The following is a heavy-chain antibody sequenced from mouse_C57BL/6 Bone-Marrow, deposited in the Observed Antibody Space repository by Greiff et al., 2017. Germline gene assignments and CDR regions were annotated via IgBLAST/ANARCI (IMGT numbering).Heavy chain of an antibody. V-gene: IGHV1-64*01. Sequence: QVQLKQPGAELVKPGASVKLSCKASGYTFTSYWMHSVKQRPGQGLEWIGWIHPNSGSTNYNEKFKSKATLTVDKSSSTAYMQLSSLTSEDSAVYYCARWGYCGLSWFAYWGQGTLVTVSA. CDR2: IHPNSGST. J-gene: IGHJ3*01. D-gene: IGHD2-3*01. CDR1: GYTFTSYW. CDR3: ARWGYCGLSWFAY.